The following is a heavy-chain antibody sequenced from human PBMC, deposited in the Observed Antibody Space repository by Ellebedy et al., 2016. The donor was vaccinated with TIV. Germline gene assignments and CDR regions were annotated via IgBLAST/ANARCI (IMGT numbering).Heavy chain of an antibody. CDR1: GHTFTSYG. Sequence: ASVKVSXXASGHTFTSYGIHWVRQGPGQRLEWMGWINTGNGNTKYSQKLQGRVTITTDTSATTAYMELSSLMSEDTAVYYCATREWQDPMDVWGQGTTVTVSS. CDR2: INTGNGNT. CDR3: ATREWQDPMDV. V-gene: IGHV1-3*04. J-gene: IGHJ6*02. D-gene: IGHD3-3*01.